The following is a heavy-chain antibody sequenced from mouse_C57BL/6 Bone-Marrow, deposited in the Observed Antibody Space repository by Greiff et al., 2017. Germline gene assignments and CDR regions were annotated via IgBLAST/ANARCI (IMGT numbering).Heavy chain of an antibody. J-gene: IGHJ3*01. CDR1: GYAFTNYA. CDR2: INPGSGGT. V-gene: IGHV1-54*01. Sequence: VQLQQSGAELVRPGTSVKVSCTASGYAFTNYAIAWVKQTPGQGLEWIGAINPGSGGTNYNEKFKGKATLTADKSSSTAYLQLSSLTSEESAVYFGAREGLLAYWGQGTLVTVSA. CDR3: AREGLLAY.